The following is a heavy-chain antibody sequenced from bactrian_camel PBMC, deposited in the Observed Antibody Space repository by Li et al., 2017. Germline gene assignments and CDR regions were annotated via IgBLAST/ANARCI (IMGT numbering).Heavy chain of an antibody. D-gene: IGHD4*01. CDR2: IESGGKT. V-gene: IGHV3S55*01. CDR3: AAGPGSSDSDWYSCRLVDDNEEWNN. Sequence: HVQLVESGGGSVQAGESLRISCLAPAYTYDSYCLGWFRQAPGQEREGVATIESGGKTIYGDSVKGRFTISKDNAKRTLDLQMNDLKPEDTAMYYCAAGPGSSDSDWYSCRLVDDNEEWNNWGQGTQVTVS. CDR1: AYTYDSYC. J-gene: IGHJ4*01.